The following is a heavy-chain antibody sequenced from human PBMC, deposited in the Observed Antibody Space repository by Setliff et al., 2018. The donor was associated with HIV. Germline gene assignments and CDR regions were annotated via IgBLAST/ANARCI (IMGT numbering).Heavy chain of an antibody. Sequence: LSLTCTVSGGSISSYYWSWIRQSPGKGLEWIGYISTSGNTKYNPSLKSRVTMSVDTSKNQLSLRLRSVTAADTAVFYCARLRTVSSTYYYYYMDVWGKGTTVTVSS. CDR1: GGSISSYY. D-gene: IGHD4-4*01. V-gene: IGHV4-4*08. J-gene: IGHJ6*03. CDR2: ISTSGNT. CDR3: ARLRTVSSTYYYYYMDV.